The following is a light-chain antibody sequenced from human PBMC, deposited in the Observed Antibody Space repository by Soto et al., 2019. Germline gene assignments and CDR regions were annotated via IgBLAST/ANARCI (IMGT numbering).Light chain of an antibody. CDR3: QKFGNSPLLT. Sequence: EIVLPQSHDTLSLSPGVCSALSRRERQLVSSNYLAWYQQRPGQTPRLIIYGASSRATGVPDRFSGSGSGTDFTLTISRLEPEDLAVYYGQKFGNSPLLTVGGGNQVAIK. V-gene: IGKV3-20*01. CDR2: GAS. J-gene: IGKJ4*01. CDR1: QLVSSNY.